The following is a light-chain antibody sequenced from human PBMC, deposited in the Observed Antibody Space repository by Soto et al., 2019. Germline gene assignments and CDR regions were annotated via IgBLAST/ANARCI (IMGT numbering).Light chain of an antibody. CDR1: SSDVGDYTY. CDR2: EVS. Sequence: QSALTQPPSASGSPGQSVTISCTGTSSDVGDYTYVSWYQQHPGKAPKLMISEVSKRPSGVPNRFSGSKSGNTASLTVSGLQAEDEAHYYCSSYAGRHNLAFVFGTGTKVTVL. J-gene: IGLJ1*01. CDR3: SSYAGRHNLAFV. V-gene: IGLV2-8*01.